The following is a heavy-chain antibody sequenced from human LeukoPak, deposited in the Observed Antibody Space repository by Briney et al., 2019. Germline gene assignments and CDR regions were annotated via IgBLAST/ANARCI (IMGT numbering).Heavy chain of an antibody. CDR2: IFTSGNT. J-gene: IGHJ4*02. CDR3: TRESATSGSTD. D-gene: IGHD3-10*01. V-gene: IGHV4-61*02. Sequence: SETLSLTCTVSGNSLSGNYYWNWIRQPAGKGLEWIGRIFTSGNTNYNSSLKSRVTISFDTSKDQFSLRLSSVTVADTAFYYCTRESATSGSTDWGQGTLVTVSS. CDR1: GNSLSGNYY.